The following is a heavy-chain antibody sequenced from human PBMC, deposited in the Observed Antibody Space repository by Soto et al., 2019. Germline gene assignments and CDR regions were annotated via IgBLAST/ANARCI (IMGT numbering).Heavy chain of an antibody. CDR1: GFTVSSNY. J-gene: IGHJ6*02. D-gene: IGHD2-2*01. CDR2: IYSGGST. Sequence: GSLRLSCAASGFTVSSNYMSWVRQAPGKGLEWVSVIYSGGSTYYADSVKGRLAISRDNSKNTLYLQVNGLRAGDTAVYYCARSDATSSYYYHGMDGWRQGTTVTVTS. CDR3: ARSDATSSYYYHGMDG. V-gene: IGHV3-53*01.